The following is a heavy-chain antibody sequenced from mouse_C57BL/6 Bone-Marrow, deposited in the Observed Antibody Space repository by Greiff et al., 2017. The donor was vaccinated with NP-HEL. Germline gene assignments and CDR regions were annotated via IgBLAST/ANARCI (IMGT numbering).Heavy chain of an antibody. CDR3: ARGDYGSWY. Sequence: EVQLQQSGPELVKPGASVKISCKASGYTFTDYYMNWVKQSHGKSLEWIGDINPNNGGTSYNQKFKGKATLSVDKSSSTAYMELRSLTSEDSAVYYCARGDYGSWYWGQGTLVTVSA. CDR1: GYTFTDYY. D-gene: IGHD1-1*01. CDR2: INPNNGGT. V-gene: IGHV1-26*01. J-gene: IGHJ3*01.